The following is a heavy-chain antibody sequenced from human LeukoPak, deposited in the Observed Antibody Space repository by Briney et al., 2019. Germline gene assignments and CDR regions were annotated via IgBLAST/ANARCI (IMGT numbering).Heavy chain of an antibody. CDR2: IYPGDSDT. CDR1: GSIFTSYW. D-gene: IGHD6-13*01. CDR3: ARLADIAAANWFDP. V-gene: IGHV5-51*01. J-gene: IGHJ5*02. Sequence: GASLKISCKGSGSIFTSYWIGWVRQMPGKGLEWTGIIYPGDSDTRYSPSFQGQVTISADKSISTAYLQWSSLKASDTAMCYCARLADIAAANWFDPWGQGTLVTVSS.